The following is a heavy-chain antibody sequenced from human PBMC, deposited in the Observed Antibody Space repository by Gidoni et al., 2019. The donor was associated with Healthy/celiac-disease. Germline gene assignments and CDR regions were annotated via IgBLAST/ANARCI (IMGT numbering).Heavy chain of an antibody. D-gene: IGHD3-22*01. CDR2: IWYDGSNK. CDR3: ARVDDSSGYYLKADAFDI. J-gene: IGHJ3*02. CDR1: GFTFSSYG. V-gene: IGHV3-33*01. Sequence: QVQLVESGGGVVQPGRSLRLSCAASGFTFSSYGMHWVRQAPGKGLEWVAVIWYDGSNKYYADSVKGRFTISRDNPKNTLYLQMNSLRAEDTAVYYCARVDDSSGYYLKADAFDIWGQGTMVTVSS.